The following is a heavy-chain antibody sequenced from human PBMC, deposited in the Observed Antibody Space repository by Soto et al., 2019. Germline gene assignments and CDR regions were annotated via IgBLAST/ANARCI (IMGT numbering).Heavy chain of an antibody. V-gene: IGHV3-23*01. J-gene: IGHJ6*02. D-gene: IGHD6-6*01. CDR2: ISGSGGST. CDR3: AHPPPELVPFAATYYYGMDV. CDR1: GFTFSSYA. Sequence: EVQLLESGGGLVQPGGSLRLSCAASGFTFSSYAMSWVRQAPGKGLEWVSAISGSGGSTYYADSVKGRFTISRDNSKNTLYLQMNSLRAEDTAVYYCAHPPPELVPFAATYYYGMDVWGQGTTVTVSS.